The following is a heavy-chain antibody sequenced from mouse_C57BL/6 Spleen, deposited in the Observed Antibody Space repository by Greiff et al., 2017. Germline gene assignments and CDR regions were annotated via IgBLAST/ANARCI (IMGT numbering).Heavy chain of an antibody. J-gene: IGHJ2*01. CDR2: IDPSDSYT. CDR3: ARGELGREADD. V-gene: IGHV1-59*01. CDR1: GYTFTSYW. Sequence: QVQLQQPGAELVRPGTSVKLSCTASGYTFTSYWMHWVKQRPGQGLEWIGVIDPSDSYTNYNQKFKGKAILSVDTSSSTAYMQLSSLTSEDSAVYYCARGELGREADDWGQGTTLTVSS. D-gene: IGHD4-1*01.